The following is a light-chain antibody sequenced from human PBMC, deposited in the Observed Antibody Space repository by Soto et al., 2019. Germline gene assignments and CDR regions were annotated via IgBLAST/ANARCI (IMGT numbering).Light chain of an antibody. CDR1: GSNVGASYD. V-gene: IGLV1-40*01. CDR2: KNN. CDR3: QSYDNILSSPL. Sequence: QLVLTQPPSVSGAPGQTITMSCTGSGSNVGASYDVHWYQILPGAGPRLLIYKNNNRPSGVPDRFSGSKSGTSASLAITGLRAEDEADYYCQSYDNILSSPLFGGGTKVTVL. J-gene: IGLJ3*02.